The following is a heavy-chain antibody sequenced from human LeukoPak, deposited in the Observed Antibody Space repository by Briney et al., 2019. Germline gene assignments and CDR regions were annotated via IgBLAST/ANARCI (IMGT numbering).Heavy chain of an antibody. CDR3: AKGFSVLASNHYYYYGLDV. V-gene: IGHV3-11*01. J-gene: IGHJ6*02. CDR2: IANTGTII. Sequence: GGSLRLSCAPSGFTFSDYYMSWLRQAPGKGLQWAAYIANTGTIINYAGSVRGRFTISRDNSKNSLYLQMNSLRTEDTALYYCAKGFSVLASNHYYYYGLDVWGQGTTVTVSS. CDR1: GFTFSDYY. D-gene: IGHD1-14*01.